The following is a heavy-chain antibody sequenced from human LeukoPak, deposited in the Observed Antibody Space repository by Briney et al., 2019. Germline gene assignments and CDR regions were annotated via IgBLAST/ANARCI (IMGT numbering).Heavy chain of an antibody. CDR2: SRNKVISYIT. J-gene: IGHJ4*02. D-gene: IGHD4-11*01. Sequence: GGSLRLSCAASGFTFSDHYMDRVRQAPGKGLEWVGRSRNKVISYITQYAASVKGRFTISRDDSKNSLYLQMNSLKTEDTAVYYCARPSSPYSEADYWGQGTLVTVSS. CDR1: GFTFSDHY. CDR3: ARPSSPYSEADY. V-gene: IGHV3-72*01.